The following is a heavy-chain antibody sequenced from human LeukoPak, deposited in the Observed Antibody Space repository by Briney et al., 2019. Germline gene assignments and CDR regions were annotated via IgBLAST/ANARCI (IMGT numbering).Heavy chain of an antibody. CDR1: GGSISSYY. D-gene: IGHD1-26*01. CDR2: IYYSGST. J-gene: IGHJ4*02. V-gene: IGHV4-59*01. CDR3: ARVRSKGGSQGSYFDY. Sequence: SETLSLTCTVPGGSISSYYWSCIRQPPGKGLEWIGYIYYSGSTNYNPSLKSRVTISVDTSKNQFSLKLSSVTAADTAVYYCARVRSKGGSQGSYFDYWGQGTLVTVSS.